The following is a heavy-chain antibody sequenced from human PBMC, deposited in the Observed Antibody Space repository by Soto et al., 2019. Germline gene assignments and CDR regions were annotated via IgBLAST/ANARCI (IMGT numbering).Heavy chain of an antibody. CDR1: GFTFNSYA. D-gene: IGHD3-10*01. J-gene: IGHJ5*02. CDR3: AKEMSITMVRGEFDP. Sequence: EVQLLESGGGLVQPGGSLRLSCAASGFTFNSYAMSWVRQAPRKGLEWVSAISGSGGSTYYADSVKGRFTISRDNSKNTLYLQMNSLRAEDTAVYYCAKEMSITMVRGEFDPWGQGTLVTVSS. CDR2: ISGSGGST. V-gene: IGHV3-23*01.